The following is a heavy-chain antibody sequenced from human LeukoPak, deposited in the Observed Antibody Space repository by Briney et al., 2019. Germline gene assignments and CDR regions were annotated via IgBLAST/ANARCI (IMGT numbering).Heavy chain of an antibody. Sequence: SETLSLTCTVSGYSISSGYYWGWIRQPPGKGLEWIGSIYHSGSTYYNPSLKSRVTISVDTSKNQFSLKLSSVTAADTAVYYCAGGPLVVPALNYMDVWGKGTTVTVSS. CDR3: AGGPLVVPALNYMDV. CDR2: IYHSGST. D-gene: IGHD2-2*01. CDR1: GYSISSGYY. V-gene: IGHV4-38-2*02. J-gene: IGHJ6*03.